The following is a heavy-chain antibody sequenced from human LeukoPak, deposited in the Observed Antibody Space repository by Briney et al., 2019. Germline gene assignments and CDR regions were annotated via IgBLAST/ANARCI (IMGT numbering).Heavy chain of an antibody. V-gene: IGHV3-30-3*01. J-gene: IGHJ4*02. CDR2: IPYDGSNK. CDR1: GFTFSSYA. Sequence: GGSLRLSCAASGFTFSSYAMHWVRQAPGKGPEWVAVIPYDGSNKYYADSVKGRFTISRDNSKNTLYLQMNSLRAEDTAVYYCARDRYSLDYWGQGTLVTVSS. D-gene: IGHD5-18*01. CDR3: ARDRYSLDY.